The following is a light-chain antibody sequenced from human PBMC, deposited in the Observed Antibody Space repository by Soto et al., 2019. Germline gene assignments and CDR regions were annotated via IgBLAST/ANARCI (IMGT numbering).Light chain of an antibody. J-gene: IGLJ3*02. CDR2: DVS. Sequence: QSALTQPASVSGSPGQSITISCTGTSSDVGGYNYVSWYQQHPGKAPKLMIFDVSNRPSGLSYRFSGSKSGNTASLTISGLQAEDEADYYCSSYASNSPVVFGGGTKLTVL. V-gene: IGLV2-14*03. CDR1: SSDVGGYNY. CDR3: SSYASNSPVV.